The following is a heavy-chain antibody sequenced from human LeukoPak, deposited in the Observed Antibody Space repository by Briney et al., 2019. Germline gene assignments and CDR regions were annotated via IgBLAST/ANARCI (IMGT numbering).Heavy chain of an antibody. J-gene: IGHJ4*02. CDR1: GFTFSNAW. V-gene: IGHV3-48*02. CDR3: ARVTRYCSSTSCWTHFDY. Sequence: GGSLRLSCAASGFTFSNAWTSWVRQAPGKGLEWVSYISSSSSTIYYADSVKGRFTISRDNAKNSLYLQMNSLRDEDTAVYYCARVTRYCSSTSCWTHFDYWGQGTLVTVSS. D-gene: IGHD2-2*01. CDR2: ISSSSSTI.